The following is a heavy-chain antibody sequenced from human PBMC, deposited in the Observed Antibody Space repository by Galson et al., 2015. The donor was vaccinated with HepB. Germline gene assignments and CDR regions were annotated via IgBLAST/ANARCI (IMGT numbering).Heavy chain of an antibody. D-gene: IGHD3-9*01. CDR2: MNPNSGNT. CDR1: GYTFTSYD. Sequence: SVKASCKASGYTFTSYDINWVRQATGQGLEWMGWMNPNSGNTGYAQKFQGRVTMTRYTSISTAYMELSSLRSEDTAVYYCARRLVHFDWLLDYYYYGMDVWGQGTTVTVSS. CDR3: ARRLVHFDWLLDYYYYGMDV. J-gene: IGHJ6*02. V-gene: IGHV1-8*01.